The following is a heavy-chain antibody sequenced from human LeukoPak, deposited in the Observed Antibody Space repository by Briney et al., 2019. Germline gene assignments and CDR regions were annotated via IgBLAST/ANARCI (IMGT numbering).Heavy chain of an antibody. CDR2: IKQDGGER. CDR1: GFTFSSYW. J-gene: IGHJ4*02. D-gene: IGHD4-11*01. Sequence: GGPLRLSCAVSGFTFSSYWMSWVRQAPGKGLEWVANIKQDGGERFYVDSVKGRFTISRDNAKNSLYLQMNSLRVEDTAVYYCAREDHSNYNYWGQGTLVTVSS. CDR3: AREDHSNYNY. V-gene: IGHV3-7*01.